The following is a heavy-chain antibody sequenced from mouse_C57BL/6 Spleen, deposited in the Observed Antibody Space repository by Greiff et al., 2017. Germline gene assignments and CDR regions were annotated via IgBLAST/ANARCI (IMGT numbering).Heavy chain of an antibody. CDR3: ARGDYYFDY. V-gene: IGHV5-4*01. J-gene: IGHJ2*01. CDR1: GFTFSSYA. Sequence: VQLKESGGGLVKPGGSLKLSCAASGFTFSSYAMSWVRQTPEKRLEWVATISDGGSYTYYPDNVKGRFTISRDNAKNNLYLQMSHLKSEDTAMYYCARGDYYFDYWGQGTTLTVSS. CDR2: ISDGGSYT.